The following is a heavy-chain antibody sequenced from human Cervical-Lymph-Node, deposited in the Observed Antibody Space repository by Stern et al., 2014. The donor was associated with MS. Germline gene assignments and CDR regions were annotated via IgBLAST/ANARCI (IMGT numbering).Heavy chain of an antibody. CDR3: ARRHCSSRRCGWFDP. CDR1: GYSFTSYW. D-gene: IGHD2-2*01. CDR2: INPGDSSP. Sequence: EVQLVESGAEVKKPGESLKISCKGSGYSFTSYWIGWVRQMPGKGLEWMGIINPGDSSPRYSRSFQGQVAISADKSISTAYLQWSSLKASDTAMYYCARRHCSSRRCGWFDPWGQGTLVTVSS. V-gene: IGHV5-51*01. J-gene: IGHJ5*02.